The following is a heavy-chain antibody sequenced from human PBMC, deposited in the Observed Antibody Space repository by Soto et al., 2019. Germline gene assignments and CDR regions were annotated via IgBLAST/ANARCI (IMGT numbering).Heavy chain of an antibody. CDR3: ARLLTEGATFREDAFDL. D-gene: IGHD1-26*01. J-gene: IGHJ3*01. Sequence: QVQLVQSGGDVKTPGASVKVSCTSFRYTFTSHGIAWVRQAPGQGLEWMGWISTFNGKTDYAQKFQGRVTMTADTLTSTVHMELRSLRSDDTAVYYCARLLTEGATFREDAFDLWGQGTKVTLSS. V-gene: IGHV1-18*01. CDR2: ISTFNGKT. CDR1: RYTFTSHG.